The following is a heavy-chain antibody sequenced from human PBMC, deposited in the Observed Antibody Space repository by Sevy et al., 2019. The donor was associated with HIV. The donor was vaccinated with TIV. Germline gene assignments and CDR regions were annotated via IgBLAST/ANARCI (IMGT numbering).Heavy chain of an antibody. CDR2: IRPDGSDK. D-gene: IGHD1-26*01. CDR1: GFTFSPYW. Sequence: SLRLSCAASGFTFSPYWMTWVRQAPGKGLEWVANIRPDGSDKYYVDSVKGRFTISRDNAKNSLYLQMNSLRADDTAMYYCARGVGLDCWGQGALVTVSS. J-gene: IGHJ4*02. CDR3: ARGVGLDC. V-gene: IGHV3-7*01.